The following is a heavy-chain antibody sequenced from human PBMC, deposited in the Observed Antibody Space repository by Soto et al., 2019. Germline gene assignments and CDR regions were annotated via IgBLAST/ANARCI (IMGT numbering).Heavy chain of an antibody. CDR2: FDPEDGET. Sequence: ASVKVSCKVSGYTLTELSMHWVRQAPGKGLEWMGGFDPEDGETIYAQKFQGRVTMTEDTSTDTAYMELSSLRSEDTAVYYCATRPDYYDSSGNFDYWGQGTLVTVSS. D-gene: IGHD3-22*01. J-gene: IGHJ4*02. V-gene: IGHV1-24*01. CDR1: GYTLTELS. CDR3: ATRPDYYDSSGNFDY.